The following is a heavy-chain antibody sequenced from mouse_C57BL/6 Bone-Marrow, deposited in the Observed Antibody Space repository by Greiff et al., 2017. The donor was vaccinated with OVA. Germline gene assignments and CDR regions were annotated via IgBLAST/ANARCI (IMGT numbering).Heavy chain of an antibody. J-gene: IGHJ1*03. CDR3: ARFTVVADWYFDV. D-gene: IGHD1-1*01. CDR2: ISYSGST. V-gene: IGHV3-8*01. Sequence: EVKLQESGPGLAKPSQTLSLTCSVTGYSITSDYWNWIRKLPGNKLEYMGYISYSGSTYYNPSLKSRISITRDTSKNQYYLQLNSVTTEDTATYYCARFTVVADWYFDVWGTGTTVTVSS. CDR1: GYSITSDY.